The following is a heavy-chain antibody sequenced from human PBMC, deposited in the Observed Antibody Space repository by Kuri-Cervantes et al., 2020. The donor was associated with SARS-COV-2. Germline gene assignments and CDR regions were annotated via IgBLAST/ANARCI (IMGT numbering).Heavy chain of an antibody. Sequence: GGPLRLSCTGSGGSISRYYWSWIRQPPGKGLEWVSAISGSGGSTYYADSVKGRFTISRDNSKNTLYLQMNSLRAEDTAVYYCAKPGITIVRGVIYWFDPWGQGTLVTVSS. J-gene: IGHJ5*02. CDR2: ISGSGGST. CDR1: GGSISRYY. CDR3: AKPGITIVRGVIYWFDP. D-gene: IGHD3-10*01. V-gene: IGHV3-23*01.